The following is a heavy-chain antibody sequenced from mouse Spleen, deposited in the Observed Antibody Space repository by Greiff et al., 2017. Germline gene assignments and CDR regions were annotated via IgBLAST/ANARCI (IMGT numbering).Heavy chain of an antibody. CDR2: IDPENGDT. Sequence: EVPLVESGAELVRAGASVKLSCTASGFNIKDYYMHWVKQRPEQGLEWIGWIDPENGDTEYAPKFQGKATMTADTSSNTAYLQLSSLTSEDTAVYYCNALNWTWFAYGGQGTLVTVSA. V-gene: IGHV14-4*02. D-gene: IGHD4-1*01. CDR3: NALNWTWFAY. J-gene: IGHJ3*01. CDR1: GFNIKDYY.